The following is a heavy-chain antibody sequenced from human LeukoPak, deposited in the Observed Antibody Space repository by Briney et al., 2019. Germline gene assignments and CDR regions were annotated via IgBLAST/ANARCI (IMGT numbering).Heavy chain of an antibody. J-gene: IGHJ6*02. D-gene: IGHD3-16*01. CDR3: ARDGYDYVWGRYGMDV. CDR1: GYTFTGYY. Sequence: ASVKVSCKASGYTFTGYYMHWVRQAPGQGLEWMGWINPNSGGTNYAQKFQGRVTMTRDTSISTAYMELSRLRPDDTAVYYCARDGYDYVWGRYGMDVWGQGTTVTVSS. CDR2: INPNSGGT. V-gene: IGHV1-2*02.